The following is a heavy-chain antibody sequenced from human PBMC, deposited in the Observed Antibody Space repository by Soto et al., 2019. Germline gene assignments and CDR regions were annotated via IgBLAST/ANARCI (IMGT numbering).Heavy chain of an antibody. CDR3: AHSLIGYYYDSSGSNWFDP. D-gene: IGHD3-22*01. Sequence: GGSLRLSCTASGFTFSSFSMSWVRQAPGQGLEWVSTISGSGGTTYYADSVKSRLTITKDTSKNQVVLTMTNMDPVDTATYYCAHSLIGYYYDSSGSNWFDPWGQGTLVTVSS. J-gene: IGHJ5*02. CDR2: ISGSGGTT. CDR1: GFTFSSFS. V-gene: IGHV3-23*01.